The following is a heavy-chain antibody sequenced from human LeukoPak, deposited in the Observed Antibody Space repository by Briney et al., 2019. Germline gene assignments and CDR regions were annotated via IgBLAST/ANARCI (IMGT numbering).Heavy chain of an antibody. J-gene: IGHJ2*01. D-gene: IGHD5-18*01. CDR3: ARLPYNSYGLSWYFDL. Sequence: GGSLRLSCAASGFTFSSYAMHWVRQAPGKGLEWVAVISYDGSNKYYADSVKGRFTISRDNSKNTLYLQMNSLRAEDTAVYYCARLPYNSYGLSWYFDLWGRGTLVTVSS. CDR1: GFTFSSYA. CDR2: ISYDGSNK. V-gene: IGHV3-30-3*01.